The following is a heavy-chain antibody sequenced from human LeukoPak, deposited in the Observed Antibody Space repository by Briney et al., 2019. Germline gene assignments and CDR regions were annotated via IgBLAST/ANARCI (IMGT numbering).Heavy chain of an antibody. CDR1: GGSISNYY. CDR2: IYYSGST. V-gene: IGHV4-59*08. D-gene: IGHD1-26*01. J-gene: IGHJ4*02. CDR3: ARYSGYVDG. Sequence: PSETLSLTCTVSGGSISNYYWSWIRQPPGKGLELIGYIYYSGSTNYNPSLKSRVTISVDTSKNQFSLKLNSVTAADTAVYYCARYSGYVDGWGQGTLVTVSS.